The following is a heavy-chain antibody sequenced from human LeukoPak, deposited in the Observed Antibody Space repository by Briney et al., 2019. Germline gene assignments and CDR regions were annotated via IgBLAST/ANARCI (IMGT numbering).Heavy chain of an antibody. J-gene: IGHJ4*02. D-gene: IGHD3-22*01. Sequence: ASVKVSCKASGGTFSSYAISWVRQAPGQGLEWMGGIIPIFGTANFAQKFQGRVTITTDESTSTAYMELSSLRSEDTAVYYCARDEVDYYDSSGYSPDYWGQGTLVTVSS. CDR1: GGTFSSYA. CDR2: IIPIFGTA. CDR3: ARDEVDYYDSSGYSPDY. V-gene: IGHV1-69*05.